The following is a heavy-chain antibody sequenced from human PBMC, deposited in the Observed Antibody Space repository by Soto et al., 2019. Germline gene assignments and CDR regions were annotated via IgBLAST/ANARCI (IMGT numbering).Heavy chain of an antibody. V-gene: IGHV3-23*01. CDR1: GFTFSNFA. CDR3: AKDTSGSPYYMDG. D-gene: IGHD2-2*01. Sequence: EVQVLESGGGSVQPGGSLRLSCAASGFTFSNFAMSWVRHAPGKGLEWVSEITGSSGTTYYADSVKGRFIISRDNSKNTVLLQMNSLRAEDTAVYYCAKDTSGSPYYMDGWGKGTTVTVSS. J-gene: IGHJ6*03. CDR2: ITGSSGTT.